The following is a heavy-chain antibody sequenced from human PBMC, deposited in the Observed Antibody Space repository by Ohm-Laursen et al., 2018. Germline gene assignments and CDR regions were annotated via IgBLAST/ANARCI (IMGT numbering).Heavy chain of an antibody. Sequence: SVKVSCKASGYTFTGYYIHWVRQAPGQGLEWMGWINPNSRGKNYARNFEGRVTMTKDTSVSTAYMELSSLRSDDTAVYYCARDPPPYGDDSSGFDYWGQGTLVTVSS. CDR2: INPNSRGK. V-gene: IGHV1-2*02. CDR3: ARDPPPYGDDSSGFDY. J-gene: IGHJ4*02. D-gene: IGHD4-17*01. CDR1: GYTFTGYY.